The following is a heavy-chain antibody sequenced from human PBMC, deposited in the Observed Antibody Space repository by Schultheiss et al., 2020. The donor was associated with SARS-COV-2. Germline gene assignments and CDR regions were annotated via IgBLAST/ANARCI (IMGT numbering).Heavy chain of an antibody. D-gene: IGHD3-10*01. J-gene: IGHJ4*02. CDR3: ARDRDYYYGSGVFEY. CDR2: FHTSGTT. V-gene: IGHV4-38-2*02. Sequence: SETLSLTCAVSGYSISSGYYWSWIRQPPGKGLEWIGRFHTSGTTNYNPSLKSRVTISVDKSKNQFSLKLTSVTAADTAVYYCARDRDYYYGSGVFEYWGQGTLVTVSS. CDR1: GYSISSGYY.